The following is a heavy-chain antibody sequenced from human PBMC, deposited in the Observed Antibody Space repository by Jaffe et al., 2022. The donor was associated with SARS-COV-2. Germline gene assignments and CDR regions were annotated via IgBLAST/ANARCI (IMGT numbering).Heavy chain of an antibody. V-gene: IGHV5-51*01. D-gene: IGHD3-22*01. CDR1: GYSFTSYW. CDR3: ARSSYDSSGYYYVERNWYFDL. J-gene: IGHJ2*01. CDR2: IYPGDSDT. Sequence: EVQLVQSGAEVKKPGESLKISCKGSGYSFTSYWIGWVRQMPGKGLEWMGIIYPGDSDTRYSPSFQGQVTISADKSISTAYLQWSSLKASDTAMYYCARSSYDSSGYYYVERNWYFDLWGRGTLVTVSS.